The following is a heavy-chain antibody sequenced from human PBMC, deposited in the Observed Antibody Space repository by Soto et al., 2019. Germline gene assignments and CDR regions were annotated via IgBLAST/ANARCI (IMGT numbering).Heavy chain of an antibody. CDR2: ISYDGSKQ. CDR1: KFTFSSFA. V-gene: IGHV3-30-3*02. D-gene: IGHD3-3*01. Sequence: QVHLVESGGGVVQPGTSVRLSCAASKFTFSSFAMHWVRLSPVKGLEWVASISYDGSKQYYADSVKDRFTISSDNSKNPLYLQRNCLRADDTGVYYCAKEGGSRGGHYTFHDHWGQGTLVTFSS. J-gene: IGHJ4*02. CDR3: AKEGGSRGGHYTFHDH.